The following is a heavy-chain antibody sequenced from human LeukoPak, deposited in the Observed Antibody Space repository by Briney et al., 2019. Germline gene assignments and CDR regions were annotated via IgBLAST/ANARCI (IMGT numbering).Heavy chain of an antibody. V-gene: IGHV5-51*01. CDR3: ARHLRYSSSRRHYYYYYGMDV. D-gene: IGHD6-13*01. J-gene: IGHJ6*02. Sequence: GAPLKISCKGPGSRFTSYWSGWGRRLPGKGLEGMGIIYPGDSDTRYSPSFQGQVTISADKSISTAYLQWSSLKASDTAMYYCARHLRYSSSRRHYYYYYGMDVWGQGTTVTVSS. CDR1: GSRFTSYW. CDR2: IYPGDSDT.